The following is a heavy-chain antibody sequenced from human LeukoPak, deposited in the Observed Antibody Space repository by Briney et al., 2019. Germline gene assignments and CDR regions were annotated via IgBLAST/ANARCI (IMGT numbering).Heavy chain of an antibody. CDR1: GFTFSSYS. J-gene: IGHJ3*02. Sequence: GGSLRLSCAASGFTFSSYSMNWVRQAPGKGLEWVSSISSSSSYIYYADSVKGRFTISRDNAKNSLYLQMNSLRAEDTAVYYRARAVLRYYDFWSGYGDAFDIWGQGTMVTVSS. CDR2: ISSSSSYI. V-gene: IGHV3-21*01. D-gene: IGHD3-3*01. CDR3: ARAVLRYYDFWSGYGDAFDI.